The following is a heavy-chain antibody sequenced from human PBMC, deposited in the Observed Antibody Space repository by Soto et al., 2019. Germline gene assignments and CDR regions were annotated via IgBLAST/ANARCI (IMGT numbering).Heavy chain of an antibody. CDR1: GYTFTSYD. CDR3: ARGGEAAAGIDY. V-gene: IGHV1-8*01. J-gene: IGHJ4*02. D-gene: IGHD6-13*01. CDR2: MNPNSGNT. Sequence: ASVKVSCKASGYTFTSYDINWVRQATGQGLGWMGWMNPNSGNTGYAQKFQGRVTMTRNTSISTAYMELSSLRSEDTAVYYCARGGEAAAGIDYWGQGTLVTVSS.